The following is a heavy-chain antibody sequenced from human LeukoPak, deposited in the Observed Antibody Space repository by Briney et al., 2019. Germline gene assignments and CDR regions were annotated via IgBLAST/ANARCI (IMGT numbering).Heavy chain of an antibody. CDR3: ARYMVTVY. CDR2: IYSGGST. CDR1: GFTFDDYT. Sequence: GGSLRLSCAASGFTFDDYTMHWVRQAPGKGLEWVSIIYSGGSTYYADSVKGRFTISRDNSKNTLYLQMNSLRAEDTAVYYCARYMVTVYWGQGTLVTVSS. D-gene: IGHD2-21*02. J-gene: IGHJ4*02. V-gene: IGHV3-66*01.